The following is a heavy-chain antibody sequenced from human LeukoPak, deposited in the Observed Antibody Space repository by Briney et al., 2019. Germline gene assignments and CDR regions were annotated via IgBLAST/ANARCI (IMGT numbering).Heavy chain of an antibody. CDR2: IWYDGSNK. Sequence: HPGRSLRLSCAASGFTFSDYGMHWVRQAPGKGLEWVAVIWYDGSNKYYADSAKGRFTISRDNSKNTLYMQMNSLRAEDTAVYYCARDITGFPRGLEQYFDYWDQGTLVTVSS. J-gene: IGHJ4*02. CDR1: GFTFSDYG. D-gene: IGHD3-10*01. V-gene: IGHV3-33*01. CDR3: ARDITGFPRGLEQYFDY.